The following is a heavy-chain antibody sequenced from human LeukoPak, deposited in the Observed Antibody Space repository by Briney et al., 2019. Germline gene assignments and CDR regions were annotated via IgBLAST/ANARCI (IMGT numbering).Heavy chain of an antibody. CDR2: IYYSGST. Sequence: SETLSLTCTVSGGPISSYYWSWIRQPPGKGLEWIGYIYYSGSTNYNPSLKSRVTISVDTSKNQFSLKLSSVTAADTAVYYCARVGSYYYDSSGYGAFDIWGQGTMVTVSS. V-gene: IGHV4-59*01. D-gene: IGHD3-22*01. J-gene: IGHJ3*02. CDR1: GGPISSYY. CDR3: ARVGSYYYDSSGYGAFDI.